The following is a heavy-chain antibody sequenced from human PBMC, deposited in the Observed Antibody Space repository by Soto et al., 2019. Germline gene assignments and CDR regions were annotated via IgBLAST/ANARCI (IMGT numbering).Heavy chain of an antibody. CDR1: GYSISSGYY. D-gene: IGHD4-17*01. J-gene: IGHJ5*02. CDR2: IYHSGST. V-gene: IGHV4-38-2*01. Sequence: SETLSLTCAVSGYSISSGYYWGWIRQPPGKGLEWIGSIYHSGSTYYNPSLKSRVTISVDTSKNQFSLKLSSVTAADTAVYYCARGDYGDANGFAPWGQGTLVTVPS. CDR3: ARGDYGDANGFAP.